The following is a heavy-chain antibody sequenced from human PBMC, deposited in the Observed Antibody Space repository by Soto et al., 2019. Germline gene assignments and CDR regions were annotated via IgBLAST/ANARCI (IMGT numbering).Heavy chain of an antibody. CDR2: ISGSGGST. CDR3: AKDRCGGDCYRSPFDY. CDR1: GFTFSSYA. D-gene: IGHD2-21*02. Sequence: EVQLLESGGGLVQPGGSLRLSCAASGFTFSSYAMSWVRQAPGKGLEWVSAISGSGGSTYYADSVKGRFTISRDNSTNTLYLQMNSLRAEDTAVYYCAKDRCGGDCYRSPFDYWGQGTLVTVSS. V-gene: IGHV3-23*01. J-gene: IGHJ4*02.